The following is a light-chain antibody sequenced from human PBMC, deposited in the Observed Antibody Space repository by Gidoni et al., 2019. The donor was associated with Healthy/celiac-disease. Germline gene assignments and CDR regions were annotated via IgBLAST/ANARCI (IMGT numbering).Light chain of an antibody. CDR3: QRYNRAAFT. V-gene: IGKV1-27*01. CDR1: QGISYS. Sequence: DIQLTQSPSSLSASVGDRVTITCRASQGISYSLAWYQQKPGKVPMLLIYAASTLQSGVPSRCSSRGSGKDITLTISRLQPEDVANYYCQRYNRAAFTFGPGTKVEIK. CDR2: AAS. J-gene: IGKJ3*01.